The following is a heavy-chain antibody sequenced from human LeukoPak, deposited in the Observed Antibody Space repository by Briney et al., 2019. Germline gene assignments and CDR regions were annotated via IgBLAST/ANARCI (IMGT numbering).Heavy chain of an antibody. V-gene: IGHV4-34*01. D-gene: IGHD3-3*01. J-gene: IGHJ4*02. CDR3: ARGRYYDFWSGYYPTFDY. CDR1: GFTFSNYW. Sequence: GSLRLSCEASGFTFSNYWMSWIRQPPGKGLEWIGEINHSGSTNYNPSRKSRVTISVGTSKNHFSLKLSSVTAADTAVYYCARGRYYDFWSGYYPTFDYWGQGTLVTVSS. CDR2: INHSGST.